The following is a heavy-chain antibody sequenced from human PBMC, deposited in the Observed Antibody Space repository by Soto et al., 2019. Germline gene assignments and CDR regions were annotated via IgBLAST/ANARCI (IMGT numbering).Heavy chain of an antibody. D-gene: IGHD6-19*01. CDR2: ISYDGSNK. V-gene: IGHV3-30*18. J-gene: IGHJ4*02. CDR1: GFTFSSYG. Sequence: GGSLRLSCAASGFTFSSYGMHWVRQAPGKGLEWVAVISYDGSNKYYADSVKGRFTISRDNSKNTLYLQMNSLRAEDTAVYYCAKDRPYSSGWYYFDYWGQGTLVTVSS. CDR3: AKDRPYSSGWYYFDY.